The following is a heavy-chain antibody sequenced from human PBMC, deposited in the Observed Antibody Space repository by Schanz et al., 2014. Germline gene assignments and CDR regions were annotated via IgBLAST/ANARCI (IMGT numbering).Heavy chain of an antibody. CDR1: GFVFRTFA. Sequence: EVQLLESGGGLVQPGGSLRISCAASGFVFRTFAMYWVRQAPGKGLEWVSAITGSGSKTYYADSVKGRFTIARDNSKNTLFLQMDSLRVEDTAVYYCAKSKSQLPLFDYWGQGTLVAVSS. J-gene: IGHJ4*02. CDR2: ITGSGSKT. V-gene: IGHV3-23*01. CDR3: AKSKSQLPLFDY. D-gene: IGHD2-21*01.